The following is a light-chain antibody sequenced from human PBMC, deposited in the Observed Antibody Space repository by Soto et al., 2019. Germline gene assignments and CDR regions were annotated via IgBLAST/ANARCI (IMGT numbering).Light chain of an antibody. CDR2: DVT. Sequence: QSALTQPASVSGSPRQSITISCTGTSSDVGGYNYVSWYQHHPGKAPKLMIYDVTNRPSGVSNRFSGSKSGNTASLTISGLQAEDEADYYCSSYTSSNIPVFGGGTQLTVL. CDR3: SSYTSSNIPV. J-gene: IGLJ7*01. V-gene: IGLV2-14*03. CDR1: SSDVGGYNY.